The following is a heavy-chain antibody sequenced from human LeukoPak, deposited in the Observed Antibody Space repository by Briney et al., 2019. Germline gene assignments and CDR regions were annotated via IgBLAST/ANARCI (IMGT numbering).Heavy chain of an antibody. D-gene: IGHD2-8*01. CDR3: ATVFSAIRYCTTGVCYGFDY. Sequence: ASVKVSCKASGYIFTGYYLHWGRQAPGQGLEWMGWINPNSGGTNYSQKFQGRVTMTSDRSIRTAYMELTRLRSDDTAVYYCATVFSAIRYCTTGVCYGFDYWGQGTLVTVSS. CDR2: INPNSGGT. J-gene: IGHJ4*02. CDR1: GYIFTGYY. V-gene: IGHV1-2*02.